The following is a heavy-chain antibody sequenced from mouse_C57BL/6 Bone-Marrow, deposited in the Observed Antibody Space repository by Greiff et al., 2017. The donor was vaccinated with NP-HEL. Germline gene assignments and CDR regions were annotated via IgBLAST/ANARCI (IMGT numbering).Heavy chain of an antibody. CDR2: IWRGGST. V-gene: IGHV2-5*01. D-gene: IGHD1-1*01. CDR1: GFSLTSYG. CDR3: AKQAYGGYAMDY. J-gene: IGHJ4*01. Sequence: QVHVKQSGPGLVQPSQSLSITCTVSGFSLTSYGVHWVRQSPGKGLEWLGVIWRGGSTDYNAAFMSRLSITKDNSKSQVFFKMNSLQADDTAIYYCAKQAYGGYAMDYWGQGTSVTVSS.